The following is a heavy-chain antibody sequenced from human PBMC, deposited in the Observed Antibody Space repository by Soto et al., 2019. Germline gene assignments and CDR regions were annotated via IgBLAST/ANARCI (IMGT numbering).Heavy chain of an antibody. CDR1: GFTTSSYA. V-gene: IGHV3-23*01. CDR2: ISGSGGST. CDR3: AKDLSPLYYYYGMDV. Sequence: GGSLRPSCAASGFTTSSYAMSWVRQAPGKGLEWVSAISGSGGSTYYADSVKGRFTISRDNSKNTLYLQMNSLRAEDTAVYYCAKDLSPLYYYYGMDVWGQGTTVTVSS. J-gene: IGHJ6*02.